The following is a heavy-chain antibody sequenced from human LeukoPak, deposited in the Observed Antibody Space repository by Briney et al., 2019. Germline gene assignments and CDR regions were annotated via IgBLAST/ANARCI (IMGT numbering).Heavy chain of an antibody. Sequence: GGSLRLSCAASGFTFSSYAMHWVRQAPGKGLEYVSAISSNGGGTYYANSVKGRFTISRDNSKNTLYLQMGSLRAEDMAVYYCARSTQDIVVVVAATDPGSFDYWGQGTLVTVSS. J-gene: IGHJ4*02. CDR1: GFTFSSYA. CDR3: ARSTQDIVVVVAATDPGSFDY. D-gene: IGHD2-15*01. CDR2: ISSNGGGT. V-gene: IGHV3-64*01.